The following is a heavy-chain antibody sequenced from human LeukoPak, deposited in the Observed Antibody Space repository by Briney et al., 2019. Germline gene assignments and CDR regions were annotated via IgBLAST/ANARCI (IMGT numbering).Heavy chain of an antibody. CDR2: INHSGST. Sequence: SETLSLTCAVYGGSFSGYYWSWIRQPPGKGLEWIGEINHSGSTNYNPSLKSRVTISVDTSKNQFSLKLSSVTAADTAVYYCARESIAVAGHPNWFDPWGQGTLVTVSS. CDR1: GGSFSGYY. V-gene: IGHV4-34*01. J-gene: IGHJ5*02. D-gene: IGHD6-19*01. CDR3: ARESIAVAGHPNWFDP.